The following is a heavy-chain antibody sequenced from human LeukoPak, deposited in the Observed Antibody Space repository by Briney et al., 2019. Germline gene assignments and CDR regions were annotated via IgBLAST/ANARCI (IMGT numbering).Heavy chain of an antibody. CDR3: ARAAYCGGDCYPLDY. D-gene: IGHD2-21*02. CDR2: ISSSGSTI. J-gene: IGHJ4*02. Sequence: GGSLRLSCAASGFTFSSYEMNWVRQAPGKGLEWASYISSSGSTIYYADSVKGRFTISRDNAKNSLYLQMNSLRAEDTAVYYCARAAYCGGDCYPLDYWGQGTLVTVSS. CDR1: GFTFSSYE. V-gene: IGHV3-48*03.